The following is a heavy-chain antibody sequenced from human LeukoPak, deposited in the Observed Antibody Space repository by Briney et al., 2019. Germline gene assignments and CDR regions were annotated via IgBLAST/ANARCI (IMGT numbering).Heavy chain of an antibody. CDR3: ARVLGSGTYGVDV. CDR1: GFTFSSYD. CDR2: IGTADDT. D-gene: IGHD3-10*01. Sequence: PGGSLRLSCAASGFTFSSYDMHWVRQATGKGLEWVSSIGTADDTYYPGSVKGRFTISRENAKNSLYLQMNSLSAGDTAVYYCARVLGSGTYGVDVWGQGTTVTVSS. V-gene: IGHV3-13*01. J-gene: IGHJ6*02.